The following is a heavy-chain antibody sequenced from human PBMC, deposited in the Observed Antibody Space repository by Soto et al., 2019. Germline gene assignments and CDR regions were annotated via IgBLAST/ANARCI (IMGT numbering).Heavy chain of an antibody. Sequence: GASVKVSCKASGYTFTSYTMHWVRQAPGQRLEWMGWINAGNGNTKYSQKFQGRVTITRDTSASTAYMELSSLRSEDTAVYYCAREGRKGELLNFDYWGQGTLVTVSS. CDR2: INAGNGNT. CDR1: GYTFTSYT. D-gene: IGHD1-26*01. J-gene: IGHJ4*02. V-gene: IGHV1-3*01. CDR3: AREGRKGELLNFDY.